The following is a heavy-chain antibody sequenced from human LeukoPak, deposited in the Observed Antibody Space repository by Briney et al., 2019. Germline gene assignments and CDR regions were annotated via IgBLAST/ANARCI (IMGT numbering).Heavy chain of an antibody. D-gene: IGHD2-8*01. Sequence: SETLSLTCTVSGDSISSGNYYWSWFRQHPGKGLEWIGEVSLSGLTNYNPSLSSRVIMALDTSKNHLSLNLTSVTAADTAVYYCSRENGAFSPFGYWGQGTLVTVPS. J-gene: IGHJ4*02. CDR3: SRENGAFSPFGY. CDR2: VSLSGLT. CDR1: GDSISSGNYY. V-gene: IGHV4-61*03.